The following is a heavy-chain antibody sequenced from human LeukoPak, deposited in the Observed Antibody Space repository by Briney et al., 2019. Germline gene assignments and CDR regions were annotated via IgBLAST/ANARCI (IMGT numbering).Heavy chain of an antibody. V-gene: IGHV4-59*12. CDR3: ARDPPPNSNIWFDT. D-gene: IGHD5-18*01. Sequence: SETLSLTRTVSGGPINNYFLNWIRQPPRKGPDWIGYVYYNGNPIYNPSLKDRLIISLHTSENQFSLKLTSVSAADTALYYCARDPPPNSNIWFDTWGQGILVTVSS. CDR2: VYYNGNP. J-gene: IGHJ5*02. CDR1: GGPINNYF.